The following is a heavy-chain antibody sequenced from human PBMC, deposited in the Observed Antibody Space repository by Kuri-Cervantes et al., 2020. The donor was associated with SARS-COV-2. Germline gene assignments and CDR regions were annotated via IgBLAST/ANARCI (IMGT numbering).Heavy chain of an antibody. CDR2: IYHSGST. CDR3: AREDYYYDSSGYYD. V-gene: IGHV4-4*02. D-gene: IGHD3-22*01. Sequence: SETLSLTCAVSGGSISSSNWWSWVRQPPGKGLEWIGEIYHSGSTNYNPSLKGRVTISVDKSKNQFSLKLSSVTAADTAVYYCAREDYYYDSSGYYDWGQGTLVTVSS. J-gene: IGHJ4*02. CDR1: GGSISSSNW.